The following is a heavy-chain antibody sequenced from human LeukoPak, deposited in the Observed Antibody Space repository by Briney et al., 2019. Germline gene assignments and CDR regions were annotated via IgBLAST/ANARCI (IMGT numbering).Heavy chain of an antibody. CDR2: ISYDGSNK. D-gene: IGHD3-3*01. V-gene: IGHV3-30*03. J-gene: IGHJ4*02. CDR1: GFTFSSYS. Sequence: GGSLRLSCAASGFTFSSYSMNWVRQAPGKGLEWVAVISYDGSNKYYADSVKGRFTISRDNSKNTVHLQMNSLRAEDTAVYYCAREEWYYFDYWGQGTLVTVSS. CDR3: AREEWYYFDY.